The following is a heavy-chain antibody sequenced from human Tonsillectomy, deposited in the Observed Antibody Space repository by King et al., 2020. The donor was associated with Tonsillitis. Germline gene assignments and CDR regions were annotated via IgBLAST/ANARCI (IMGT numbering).Heavy chain of an antibody. CDR1: GGTFSSYA. D-gene: IGHD3-10*01. CDR2: IIPIFGTA. V-gene: IGHV1-69*01. Sequence: QVQLVESGAEVKKPGSSVTVSCKASGGTFSSYAISWVRQAPGQGLEWMGGIIPIFGTANYAQKFQGRVTITADESTSTAYMELSSLRSEDTAVYYCARDGGANYYGSGSYYPPFDYWGQGTLVTVSS. CDR3: ARDGGANYYGSGSYYPPFDY. J-gene: IGHJ4*02.